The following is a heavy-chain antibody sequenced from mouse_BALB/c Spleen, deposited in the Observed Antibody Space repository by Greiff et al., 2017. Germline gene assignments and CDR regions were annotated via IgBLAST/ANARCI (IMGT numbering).Heavy chain of an antibody. J-gene: IGHJ4*01. D-gene: IGHD2-3*01. V-gene: IGHV5-15*02. CDR3: ARSYDGYYAMDY. Sequence: DVKLVESGGGLVQPGGSRKLSCAASGFTFSDYGMAWVRQAPGKGPEWVAFISNLAYSIYYADTVTGRFTISRENAKNTLYLEMSSLRSEDTAMYYCARSYDGYYAMDYWGQGTSVTVSS. CDR2: ISNLAYSI. CDR1: GFTFSDYG.